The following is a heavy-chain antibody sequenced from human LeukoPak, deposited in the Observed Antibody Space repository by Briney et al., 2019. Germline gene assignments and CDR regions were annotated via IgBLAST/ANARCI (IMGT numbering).Heavy chain of an antibody. J-gene: IGHJ4*02. CDR3: AKHWEPYSGCYYFDY. V-gene: IGHV3-33*06. Sequence: GGSLRLSCAASGFTFTNYGMHWVRQAPGKGLEWVAVIWYDGSKTYSADSVKGRFTISRDNSKNTLYLQMNSLRAEDTAVYYCAKHWEPYSGCYYFDYWGQGTLVTVSS. D-gene: IGHD1-26*01. CDR2: IWYDGSKT. CDR1: GFTFTNYG.